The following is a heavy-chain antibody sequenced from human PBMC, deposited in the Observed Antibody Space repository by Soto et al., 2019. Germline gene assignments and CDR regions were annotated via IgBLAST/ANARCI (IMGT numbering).Heavy chain of an antibody. Sequence: QVQLQQWGAGLLKPSETLSLTCAVYGGSFSDYHWSWIRQPPGKGLEWIGEINHGGSTKYNPSLKSRVTISKDTSKKQVSLKLTSVTAADTAVYYCARVSVTIFAVVMGHYYYAMDVWGQGTTVTVSS. CDR3: ARVSVTIFAVVMGHYYYAMDV. CDR2: INHGGST. CDR1: GGSFSDYH. J-gene: IGHJ6*02. V-gene: IGHV4-34*01. D-gene: IGHD3-3*01.